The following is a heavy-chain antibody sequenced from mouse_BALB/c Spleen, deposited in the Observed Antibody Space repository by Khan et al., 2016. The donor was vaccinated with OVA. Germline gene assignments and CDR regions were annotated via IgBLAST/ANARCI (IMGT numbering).Heavy chain of an antibody. CDR3: ARATYRYACVS. D-gene: IGHD2-14*01. CDR2: IIYTGYT. Sequence: EVQLQESGPSLVKPSQTLSLTCSVTGDSITTGYWNWIRKFPGNKLEYMGYIIYTGYTYYNPSLKSRISITRHTSNNQYYLQLNSVTDEDTATSYCARATYRYACVSWGRGTLDTVSA. J-gene: IGHJ3*01. V-gene: IGHV3-8*02. CDR1: GDSITTGY.